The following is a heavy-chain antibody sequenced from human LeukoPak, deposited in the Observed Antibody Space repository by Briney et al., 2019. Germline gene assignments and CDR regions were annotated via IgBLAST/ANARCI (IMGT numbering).Heavy chain of an antibody. CDR2: IKSKTDGGTT. CDR3: TTDGYYYGSGTVY. Sequence: GGSLRLSCAASGFTFSNAWMSWVRQAPGKGLEWVGRIKSKTDGGTTDYAAPVEGRFTISRDDSKNPLYLQMNSLKTKDTAVYYCTTDGYYYGSGTVYWGQGTLVTVSS. V-gene: IGHV3-15*01. D-gene: IGHD3-10*01. J-gene: IGHJ4*02. CDR1: GFTFSNAW.